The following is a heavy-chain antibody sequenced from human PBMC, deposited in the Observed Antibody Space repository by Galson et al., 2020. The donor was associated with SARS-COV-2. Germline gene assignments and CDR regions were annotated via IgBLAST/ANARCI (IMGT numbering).Heavy chain of an antibody. D-gene: IGHD2-2*01. CDR3: VRGAEERRIIVVVPYYYTYMDV. CDR2: TNHRGST. V-gene: IGHV4-34*01. Sequence: SETLSLTRAVSGGSFKNYYWTWIRQSPGKGLQWIGKTNHRGSTNYDPSPQGRAATSVATSKNQFSLRLSSVTAADTAVYYCVRGAEERRIIVVVPYYYTYMDVWGGGTAVTVSS. CDR1: GGSFKNYY. J-gene: IGHJ6*03.